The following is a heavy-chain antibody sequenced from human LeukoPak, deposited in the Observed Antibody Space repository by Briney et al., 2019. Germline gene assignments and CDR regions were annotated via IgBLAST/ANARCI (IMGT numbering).Heavy chain of an antibody. J-gene: IGHJ4*02. CDR2: SHPSGTT. CDR1: GFSISSGYY. CDR3: AREAERRIVN. Sequence: PSETLSLTCVVSGFSISSGYYCCWIRQPPGGLLEWIVNSHPSGTTFYNSSLKSRVAMSIDTSKNQCSLKLVSVTAADTAVYYCAREAERRIVNWGQGTLVTVSS. D-gene: IGHD1-1*01. V-gene: IGHV4-38-2*02.